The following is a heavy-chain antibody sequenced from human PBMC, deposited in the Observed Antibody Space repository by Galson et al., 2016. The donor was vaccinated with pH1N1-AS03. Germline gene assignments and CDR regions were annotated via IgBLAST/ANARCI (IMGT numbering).Heavy chain of an antibody. J-gene: IGHJ4*02. V-gene: IGHV3-74*01. CDR2: INTDGSTT. Sequence: SLRLSCAGSGFSIRTYWMHWDRQVPGKGLVWVSRINTDGSTTDYADSVKGRLTISRDNAKNTLYLQMHSLGAEDTAFYYCARGSDDYIWGGYSGDYWSQGILVTVSS. CDR3: ARGSDDYIWGGYSGDY. D-gene: IGHD3-16*01. CDR1: GFSIRTYW.